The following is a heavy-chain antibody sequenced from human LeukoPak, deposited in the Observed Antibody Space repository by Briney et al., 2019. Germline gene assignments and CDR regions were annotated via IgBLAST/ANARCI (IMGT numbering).Heavy chain of an antibody. V-gene: IGHV3-53*01. CDR3: AGERQRRSDTTPYFDH. J-gene: IGHJ4*02. D-gene: IGHD1-1*01. CDR1: GFTFSDYY. CDR2: IYSGGNS. Sequence: PGGSLRLSCAASGFTFSDYYMSWIRQAPGKGLEWVSVIYSGGNSYYADSVKGRFTISRDNSKNTLYLQMNSLRAEDTAVYYCAGERQRRSDTTPYFDHWGQGTLVTVSS.